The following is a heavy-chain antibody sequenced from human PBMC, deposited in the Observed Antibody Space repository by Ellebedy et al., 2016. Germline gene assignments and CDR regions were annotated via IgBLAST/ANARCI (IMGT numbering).Heavy chain of an antibody. Sequence: ASVKVSXKTSGYTFTDYNLQWVRQAPGQGLEWMGWINPERGITNYAQKFQGRVTMTRDTSISTAYMELSRLRSDDTAVYYCAREGRGRQLNLDSWGQGALVTVPS. V-gene: IGHV1-2*02. CDR1: GYTFTDYN. J-gene: IGHJ4*02. CDR2: INPERGIT. D-gene: IGHD6-13*01. CDR3: AREGRGRQLNLDS.